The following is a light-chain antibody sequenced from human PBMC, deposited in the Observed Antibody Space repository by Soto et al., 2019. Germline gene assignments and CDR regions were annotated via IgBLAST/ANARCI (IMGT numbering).Light chain of an antibody. CDR3: QQYGSSGT. CDR1: QTVTNHY. CDR2: GAS. J-gene: IGKJ1*01. Sequence: IVLAQSPGTLSLSPGERATLSCSASQTVTNHYFAWYQPTPGQAPRLLLYGASNRATGIPDRFSGSGSGTDFTLTISRLEPEDFAVYYCQQYGSSGTFGQGTKVDI. V-gene: IGKV3-20*01.